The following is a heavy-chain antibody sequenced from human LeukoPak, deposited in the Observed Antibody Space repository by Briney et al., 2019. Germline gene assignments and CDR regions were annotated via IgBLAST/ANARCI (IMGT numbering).Heavy chain of an antibody. CDR3: ARDKGTSYLSSSDY. CDR1: GHTFTGYY. V-gene: IGHV3-30*04. J-gene: IGHJ4*02. CDR2: ISYDGSNE. Sequence: SCKASGHTFTGYYMHWVRQAPGKGLEWAAIISYDGSNEYYADSVKGRFTISRDNSKNTLYLQMDSLRAADTAVYYCARDKGTSYLSSSDYWGQGTLVTVSS. D-gene: IGHD6-6*01.